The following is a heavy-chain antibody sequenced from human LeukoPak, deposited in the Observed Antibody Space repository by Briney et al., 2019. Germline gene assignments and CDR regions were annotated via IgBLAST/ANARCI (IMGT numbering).Heavy chain of an antibody. Sequence: LETLSLTCTVSGGPINGYYWSWIRQPPGKGLEWIGYIYYTGSTNYNPSLKSRVTISVDTSKKHVSLKLTSVTAADTAVYYCASSAYYKYYFDSWGQGTLVTVSS. J-gene: IGHJ4*02. D-gene: IGHD3-3*01. CDR3: ASSAYYKYYFDS. CDR2: IYYTGST. CDR1: GGPINGYY. V-gene: IGHV4-59*01.